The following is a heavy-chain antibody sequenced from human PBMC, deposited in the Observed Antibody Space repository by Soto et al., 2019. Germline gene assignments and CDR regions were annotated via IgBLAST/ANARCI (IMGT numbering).Heavy chain of an antibody. CDR2: VYYAGTT. Sequence: QIQLQESGPGLVKPSETLSLSCTVSDGSITPNYYTWVRQPPGKGLEWIGYVYYAGTTTYNPSLNRRVSMSIDPSMTEVSLKLSSVTAADTAVYYCARLGAYYHALDSWGQGTLVTVSS. D-gene: IGHD3-22*01. V-gene: IGHV4-59*08. CDR3: ARLGAYYHALDS. CDR1: DGSITPNY. J-gene: IGHJ4*02.